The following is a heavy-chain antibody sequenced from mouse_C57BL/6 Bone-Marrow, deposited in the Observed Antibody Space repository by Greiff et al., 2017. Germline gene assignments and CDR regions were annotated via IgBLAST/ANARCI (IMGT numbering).Heavy chain of an antibody. CDR3: TTLLRTREYYFDY. V-gene: IGHV14-4*01. D-gene: IGHD1-1*01. CDR2: IDPENGDT. J-gene: IGHJ2*01. Sequence: EVQLQQSGAELVRPGASVTLSCTASGFNIKDDYMHWVKQRPEQGLEWIGWIDPENGDTEYASKFQGKATITADTSSNTAYLQLSSLTSEDTAVYYCTTLLRTREYYFDYWGQGTTLTVSS. CDR1: GFNIKDDY.